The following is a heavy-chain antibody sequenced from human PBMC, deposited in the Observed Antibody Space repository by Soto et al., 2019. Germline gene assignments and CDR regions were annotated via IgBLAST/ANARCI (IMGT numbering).Heavy chain of an antibody. J-gene: IGHJ4*02. CDR2: ISYDGSNK. Sequence: PGGSLRLSCAASGFTFSSYAMHWVRQAPGKGLEWVAVISYDGSNKYYADSVKGRFTISRDNSKNTLYLQMNSLRAEDTAVYYCARTLPAMVQFDYWGQGTLVNVPQ. CDR1: GFTFSSYA. D-gene: IGHD3-10*01. CDR3: ARTLPAMVQFDY. V-gene: IGHV3-30-3*01.